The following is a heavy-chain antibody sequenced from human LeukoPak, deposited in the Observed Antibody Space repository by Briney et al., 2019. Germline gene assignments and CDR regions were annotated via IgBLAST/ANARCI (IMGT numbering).Heavy chain of an antibody. CDR2: ITSSGSTI. V-gene: IGHV3-11*01. CDR3: ARGAGYSGYDHDAFDI. CDR1: GFTLSDYY. J-gene: IGHJ3*02. D-gene: IGHD5-12*01. Sequence: PGGSLRLSCAASGFTLSDYYMGWIRQAPGKGLEWVSYITSSGSTIYYADSVKGRFTISRDNAKNSLYLQMNSLRAEDTAVYYCARGAGYSGYDHDAFDIWGQGTMVTASS.